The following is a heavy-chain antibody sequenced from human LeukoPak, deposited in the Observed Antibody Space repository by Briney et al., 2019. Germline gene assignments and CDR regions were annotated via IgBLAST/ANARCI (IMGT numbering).Heavy chain of an antibody. J-gene: IGHJ6*02. V-gene: IGHV1-69*13. Sequence: SVKVSCKASGGTFSSYAISWVRQAPGQGLEWMGGIIPIFGTANYAQKFQGRVTITADESTSTAYMELSSLRSEDTAVYCCAQGITMVRGVITNLYYYYYGMDVWGQGTTVTVSS. D-gene: IGHD3-10*01. CDR2: IIPIFGTA. CDR3: AQGITMVRGVITNLYYYYYGMDV. CDR1: GGTFSSYA.